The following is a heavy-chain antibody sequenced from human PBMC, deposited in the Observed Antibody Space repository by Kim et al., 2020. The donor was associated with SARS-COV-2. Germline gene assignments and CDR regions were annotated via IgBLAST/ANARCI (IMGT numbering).Heavy chain of an antibody. CDR1: GGSITGYY. Sequence: SETLSLTCSVSGGSITGYYWSWIRQSPGKGLEWIAYIYYDGDTSYNPSLKSRVTISVDTSKNQIYLDLSSVTAADTAVYYCARDRGSAGGFDFWGRGTLAT. CDR3: ARDRGSAGGFDF. V-gene: IGHV4-59*13. D-gene: IGHD3-10*01. J-gene: IGHJ4*02. CDR2: IYYDGDT.